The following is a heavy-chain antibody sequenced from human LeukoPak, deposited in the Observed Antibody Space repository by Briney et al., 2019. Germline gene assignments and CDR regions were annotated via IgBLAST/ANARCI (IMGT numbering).Heavy chain of an antibody. V-gene: IGHV4-30-4*08. CDR3: ARAVPAAGHFDY. J-gene: IGHJ4*02. D-gene: IGHD6-13*01. CDR1: GVSISSGGYY. CDR2: IYYSGST. Sequence: SETLSLTCTVSGVSISSGGYYWSWIRQHPGKGLEWIGYIYYSGSTYYNPSLKSRVTISVDTSKNQFSLKLSSVTAADTAVYYCARAVPAAGHFDYWGQGTLVTVSS.